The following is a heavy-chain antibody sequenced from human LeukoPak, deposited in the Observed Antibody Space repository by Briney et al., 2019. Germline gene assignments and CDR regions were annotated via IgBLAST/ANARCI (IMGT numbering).Heavy chain of an antibody. J-gene: IGHJ4*02. V-gene: IGHV1-18*01. CDR2: ISVYNGHT. D-gene: IGHD3-10*01. Sequence: ASVKLSCKASGYSFTTYGISWVRQAPGQGLEWMGWISVYNGHTNYAQKLQGRVTMTTDTSTSTAYMELRSLTSDDKAVYYCARNGSGSYGYWGQGTLVIVSS. CDR1: GYSFTTYG. CDR3: ARNGSGSYGY.